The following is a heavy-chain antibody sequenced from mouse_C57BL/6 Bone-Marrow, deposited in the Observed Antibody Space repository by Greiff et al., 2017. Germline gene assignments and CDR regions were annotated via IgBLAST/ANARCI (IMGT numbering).Heavy chain of an antibody. CDR3: ARMGRNY. J-gene: IGHJ2*01. CDR1: GYTFTSYW. CDR2: IVSSDSYT. Sequence: QVQLQQPGAELVKPGASVKLSCKASGYTFTSYWMQWVKQRPGQGLEWIGEIVSSDSYTNYNQKFKGKATLTVDTSSSTAYMQLSSLTSEDSAVYYCARMGRNYWGQGTTLTVSS. D-gene: IGHD4-1*01. V-gene: IGHV1-50*01.